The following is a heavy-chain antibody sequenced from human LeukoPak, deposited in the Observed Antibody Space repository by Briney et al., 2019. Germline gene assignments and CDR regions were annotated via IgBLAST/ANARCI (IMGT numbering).Heavy chain of an antibody. CDR1: GGSISSYY. CDR2: IYYSGST. V-gene: IGHV4-59*01. J-gene: IGHJ3*02. CDR3: ARGRIAAAGIDAFDI. D-gene: IGHD6-13*01. Sequence: SETLSLTCTVSGGSISSYYWSWIRQPPGKGLEWIGYIYYSGSTNYNPSLKSRVTISVDTSKNQFSLKLSSVTAADTAVYYCARGRIAAAGIDAFDIWGQGTMVTVSS.